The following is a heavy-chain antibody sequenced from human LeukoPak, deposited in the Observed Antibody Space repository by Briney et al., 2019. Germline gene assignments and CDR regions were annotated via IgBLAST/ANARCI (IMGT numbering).Heavy chain of an antibody. V-gene: IGHV3-23*01. CDR1: GFTLSSYP. Sequence: GSLRLSCAAPGFTLSSYPISWVRQASGKGLEWGSAISGSGGSTYYADSVKGRFTISRDNSKNTLYLQMNSLRAEDTAVYYCAKEGSSWPSFYGMDVWGQGTTVTVSS. J-gene: IGHJ6*02. CDR3: AKEGSSWPSFYGMDV. D-gene: IGHD6-13*01. CDR2: ISGSGGST.